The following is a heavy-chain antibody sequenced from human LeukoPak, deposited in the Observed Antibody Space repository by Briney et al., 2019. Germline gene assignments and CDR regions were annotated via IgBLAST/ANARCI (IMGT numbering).Heavy chain of an antibody. CDR3: ARDRSYYTFDY. CDR2: LHHSGST. Sequence: SETLSLTCAVSGYSISTDYHWGWIRQPPGKGLEWIGALHHSGSTYYNPSLKSRVTISVDTSKNQVSLKLNSVTAADTAVYYCARDRSYYTFDYWGQGTLVIVSA. V-gene: IGHV4-38-2*02. CDR1: GYSISTDYH. D-gene: IGHD3-10*01. J-gene: IGHJ4*02.